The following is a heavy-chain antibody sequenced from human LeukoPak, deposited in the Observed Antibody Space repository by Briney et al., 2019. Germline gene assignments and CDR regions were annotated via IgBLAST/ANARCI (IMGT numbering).Heavy chain of an antibody. D-gene: IGHD5-18*01. CDR3: ARDPRGYGYYYGMDV. CDR2: ISSSSSTI. CDR1: GFTFSSYS. Sequence: AGGSLRLSCAASGFTFSSYSMNWVRQAPGKGLEWVSYISSSSSTIYYADSVKGRFTISRDNAKNSLYLQMNSLRAEDTAVYYCARDPRGYGYYYGMDVWGQGTTVTVSS. J-gene: IGHJ6*02. V-gene: IGHV3-48*01.